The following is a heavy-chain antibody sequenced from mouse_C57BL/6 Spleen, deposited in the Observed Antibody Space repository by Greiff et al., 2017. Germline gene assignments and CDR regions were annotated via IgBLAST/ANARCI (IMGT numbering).Heavy chain of an antibody. CDR2: IYPGDGDT. CDR3: AREGVYAMDY. Sequence: ESGPELVKPGASVKISCKASGYAFSSSWMNWVKQRPGKGLEWIGRIYPGDGDTNYNGKFKGKATLTADKSSSTAYMQLSSLTSEDSAVYFCAREGVYAMDYWGQGTSVTVSS. CDR1: GYAFSSSW. J-gene: IGHJ4*01. V-gene: IGHV1-82*01.